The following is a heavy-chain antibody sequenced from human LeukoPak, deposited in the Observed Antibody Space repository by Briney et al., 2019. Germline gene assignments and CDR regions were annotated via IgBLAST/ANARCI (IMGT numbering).Heavy chain of an antibody. CDR2: ISYTGST. Sequence: PSGTLSLTCTVSGVSISPYFWSWMRQTPGKGLEWIGYISYTGSTNYNPALKSRVTISVDTSKNQFSLQLTSVTAADTAVYYCAKDDYRGVTNFDPWGQGTLVTVSS. CDR1: GVSISPYF. D-gene: IGHD3-10*01. CDR3: AKDDYRGVTNFDP. J-gene: IGHJ5*02. V-gene: IGHV4-59*01.